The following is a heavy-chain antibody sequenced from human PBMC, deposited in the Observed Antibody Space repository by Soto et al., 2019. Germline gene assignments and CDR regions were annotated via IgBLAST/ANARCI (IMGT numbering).Heavy chain of an antibody. CDR3: AKDRAVAAPYYYYGMDV. V-gene: IGHV3-30*18. CDR1: GFTFSSYG. CDR2: ISYDGSNK. Sequence: QVQLVESGGGVVQPGGSLRLSCAASGFTFSSYGLNGVGRPPARGRGWGAVISYDGSNKYYADSVKGRFTISRDNSKNTLYLQMNSLRAEDTAVYYCAKDRAVAAPYYYYGMDVWGQGTTVTVSS. J-gene: IGHJ6*02. D-gene: IGHD6-19*01.